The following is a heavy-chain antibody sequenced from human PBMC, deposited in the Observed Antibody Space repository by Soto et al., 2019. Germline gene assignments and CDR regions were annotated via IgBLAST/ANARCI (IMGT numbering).Heavy chain of an antibody. D-gene: IGHD2-21*02. V-gene: IGHV4-39*07. CDR3: ARDGLVTHNWFDP. J-gene: IGHJ5*02. Sequence: SETLSLTCTVSGGSISSSSYYWGWIRQPPGKGLEWIGSIYYSGRTYYNPSIKSLVTISVDTSKNQFSLKLSSVTAADTAVYYGARDGLVTHNWFDPWGQGTLVTVSS. CDR1: GGSISSSSYY. CDR2: IYYSGRT.